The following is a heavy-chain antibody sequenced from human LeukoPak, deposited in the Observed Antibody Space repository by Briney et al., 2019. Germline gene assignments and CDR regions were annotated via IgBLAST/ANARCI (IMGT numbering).Heavy chain of an antibody. V-gene: IGHV1-2*06. J-gene: IGHJ4*02. CDR2: IHPNSGGT. CDR1: GYTFTGYY. Sequence: ASVKVSCKASGYTFTGYYLHWVRQAPGQGLEWMGRIHPNSGGTNYAQKFQGRVTMTRDTSISTAYLDLSRLRSDDTAVYYCARVVVRDANNYKDYWGQGTLVTVSS. D-gene: IGHD5-24*01. CDR3: ARVVVRDANNYKDY.